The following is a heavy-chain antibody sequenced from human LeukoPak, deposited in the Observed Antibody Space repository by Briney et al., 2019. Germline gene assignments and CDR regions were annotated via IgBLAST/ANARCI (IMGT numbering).Heavy chain of an antibody. J-gene: IGHJ4*02. D-gene: IGHD3-9*01. V-gene: IGHV1-2*02. CDR2: INLKSGGT. CDR1: AYTSTGYY. CDR3: ARSPHILTGENFDY. Sequence: ASVKVSCKASAYTSTGYYMHWVRQAPGQGLEWMGWINLKSGGTNYAQKFQGRVTMTRDTSISTAYMELSRLRSDDTAVYYCARSPHILTGENFDYWGQGTLVTVSS.